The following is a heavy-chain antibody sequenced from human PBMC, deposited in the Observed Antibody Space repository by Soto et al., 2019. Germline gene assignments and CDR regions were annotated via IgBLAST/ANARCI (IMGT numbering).Heavy chain of an antibody. V-gene: IGHV1-69*13. D-gene: IGHD3-22*01. J-gene: IGHJ4*02. Sequence: RASVKVSCKASGGTFSSYAISWVRQAPGQGLEWMGGIIPIFGTANYAQKFQGKVTITADESTSTAYMELSSLRSEDTAVYYCARLPSAGYYYDSSGYQQTRRDYWGQGTLVTSPQ. CDR2: IIPIFGTA. CDR3: ARLPSAGYYYDSSGYQQTRRDY. CDR1: GGTFSSYA.